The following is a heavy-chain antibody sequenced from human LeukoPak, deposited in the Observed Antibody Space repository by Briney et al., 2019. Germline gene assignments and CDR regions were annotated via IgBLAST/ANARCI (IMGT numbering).Heavy chain of an antibody. Sequence: GGSLGLSCAASGFTFSSYWMHWVRQAPGKGLVWVSRINSDGSSTSYADSVKGRFTISRDNAKNTLYLQMNSLRADDTAVYYCARDTIFVDYYMDVWGKGTTVTVSS. CDR1: GFTFSSYW. D-gene: IGHD3-3*01. J-gene: IGHJ6*03. CDR3: ARDTIFVDYYMDV. CDR2: INSDGSST. V-gene: IGHV3-74*01.